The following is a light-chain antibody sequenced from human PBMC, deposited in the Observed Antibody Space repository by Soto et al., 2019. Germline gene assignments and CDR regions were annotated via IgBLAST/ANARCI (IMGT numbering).Light chain of an antibody. CDR1: QNINNY. CDR3: QQYNSYSWT. CDR2: DAS. Sequence: DIQMTQSPSSLSASVGDRVTITCQASQNINNYLNWYQQKPGRAPKLLIYDASNLEAGVPSRFRGSGSGTDFTFTISRLQPEDFATYYCQQYNSYSWTFGQGTKVDIK. V-gene: IGKV1-33*01. J-gene: IGKJ1*01.